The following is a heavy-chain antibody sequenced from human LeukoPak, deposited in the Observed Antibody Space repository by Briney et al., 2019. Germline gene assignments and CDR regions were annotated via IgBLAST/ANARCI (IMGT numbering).Heavy chain of an antibody. Sequence: GASVKVSCKASGGTFSSYAISWVRQAPGQGHEWMGGIIPIFGTANYAQKFQGRVTLTADESTSTAYMELSSLRSEDTAVYYCARDNPRLVRGVPYYWGQGTLVTVSS. D-gene: IGHD3-10*01. CDR2: IIPIFGTA. V-gene: IGHV1-69*13. CDR1: GGTFSSYA. CDR3: ARDNPRLVRGVPYY. J-gene: IGHJ4*02.